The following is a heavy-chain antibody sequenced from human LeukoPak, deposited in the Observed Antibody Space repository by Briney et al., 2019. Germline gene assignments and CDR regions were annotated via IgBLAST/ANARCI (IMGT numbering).Heavy chain of an antibody. J-gene: IGHJ4*02. CDR3: TTDDPPMVRGVIISDY. CDR1: GFTFSNAW. CDR2: IKSKTDGGTT. V-gene: IGHV3-15*01. D-gene: IGHD3-10*01. Sequence: GGSLRLSSSASGFTFSNAWMSWVRQAPGKGLEWVGRIKSKTDGGTTDYAAPAKGRFTISRDDSKNTLYLQMNSLKTEDTAVYYCTTDDPPMVRGVIISDYWGQGTLVTVSS.